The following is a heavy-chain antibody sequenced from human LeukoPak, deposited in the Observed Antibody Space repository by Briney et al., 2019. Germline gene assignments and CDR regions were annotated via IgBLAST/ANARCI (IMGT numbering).Heavy chain of an antibody. CDR2: IRPGADKT. CDR3: ARDFLWLVDY. V-gene: IGHV3-23*01. Sequence: PGGSLRLSCAASGFPFSSYAMTWVRLSPGKGLEWVSSIRPGADKTYYADSVRGRFTLSRDNSKSTLYLQMNSLRADDTAIYYCARDFLWLVDYWGQGTLVTVSS. CDR1: GFPFSSYA. J-gene: IGHJ4*02. D-gene: IGHD6-19*01.